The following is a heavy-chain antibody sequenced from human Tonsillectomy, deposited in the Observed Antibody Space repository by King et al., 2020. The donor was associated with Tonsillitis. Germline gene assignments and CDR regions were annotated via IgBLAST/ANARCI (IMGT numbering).Heavy chain of an antibody. J-gene: IGHJ4*02. Sequence: QLVQSGAEVKKPGSSVKVSCKASGGTFSSYAISWVRQAPGQGLEWMGGIIPIFGTANYAQKFQGRVTITADESTSTAYMELSSLRSEDTAVYYCARIRVPKRGYSYGYSGHIDYWGQETLVTVSS. D-gene: IGHD5-18*01. CDR3: ARIRVPKRGYSYGYSGHIDY. CDR1: GGTFSSYA. CDR2: IIPIFGTA. V-gene: IGHV1-69*01.